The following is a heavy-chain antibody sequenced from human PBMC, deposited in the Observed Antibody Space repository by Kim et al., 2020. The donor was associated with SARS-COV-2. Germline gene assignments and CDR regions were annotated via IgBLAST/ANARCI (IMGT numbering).Heavy chain of an antibody. V-gene: IGHV1-24*01. CDR2: FDPEDGET. Sequence: ASVKVSCKVSGYTLTELSMHWVRQAPGKGLEWMGGFDPEDGETIYAQKFQGRVTMTEDTSTDTAYMELSSLRSEDTAVYYCATGHCSGGSCYPRYYYYGMDVWGQGTTVTVSS. D-gene: IGHD2-15*01. CDR3: ATGHCSGGSCYPRYYYYGMDV. J-gene: IGHJ6*02. CDR1: GYTLTELS.